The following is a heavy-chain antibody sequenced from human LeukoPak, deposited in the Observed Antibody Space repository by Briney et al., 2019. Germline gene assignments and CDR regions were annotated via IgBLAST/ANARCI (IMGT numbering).Heavy chain of an antibody. V-gene: IGHV3-23*01. CDR2: LSGSGGST. CDR1: GFTFSSYA. D-gene: IGHD1-14*01. J-gene: IGHJ5*02. CDR3: AKLIRRFDP. Sequence: GGSLRLSCVFSGFTFSSYAMSRVRQAPGKGLEWVSSLSGSGGSTYYADSVKGRFTISRDNSKNTLYLQMNSLRAEDTAVYYCAKLIRRFDPWGQGTLVTVSS.